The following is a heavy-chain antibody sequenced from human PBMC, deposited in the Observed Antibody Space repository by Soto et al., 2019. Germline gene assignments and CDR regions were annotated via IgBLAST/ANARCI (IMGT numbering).Heavy chain of an antibody. CDR1: GYSFTSYW. J-gene: IGHJ3*02. CDR3: ARLGPIVAAGHDAFDI. V-gene: IGHV5-10-1*01. CDR2: SDPSDSYT. D-gene: IGHD6-13*01. Sequence: RGESLKISCKGSGYSFTSYWISWVRQMPGKGLEWMGRSDPSDSYTNYSPSFQGHVTISADKSISTAYLQWSSLKASDTAMYYCARLGPIVAAGHDAFDIWGQGTMVTVSS.